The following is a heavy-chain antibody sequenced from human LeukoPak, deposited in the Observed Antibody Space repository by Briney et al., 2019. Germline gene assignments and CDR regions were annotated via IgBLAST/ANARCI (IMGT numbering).Heavy chain of an antibody. D-gene: IGHD6-13*01. V-gene: IGHV3-21*04. J-gene: IGHJ4*02. CDR1: GFTFSSYS. Sequence: TGGSLRLSCAASGFTFSSYSMNWVRQAPGKGLEWVSSISSTSSYINYADSVKGRFTISRDNSKNTVYLEMNSLRVEDTAVYYCAQGSSSSWTRVYYFDYWGQGTLVTVSS. CDR3: AQGSSSSWTRVYYFDY. CDR2: ISSTSSYI.